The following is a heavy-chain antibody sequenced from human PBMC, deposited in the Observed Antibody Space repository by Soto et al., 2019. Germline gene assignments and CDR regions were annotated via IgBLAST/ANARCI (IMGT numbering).Heavy chain of an antibody. Sequence: QVQLVESGGGVVQPGRSLRLSCAASGFTFSSYGMHWVRQAPGKGLEWVAVIWYDGRNKYYADSVKGRFTISRDNSKNPLYLQMNSLRAEDTAVYYCARDCGYSYGRYYYYGMDVWGQGTTVTVSS. CDR1: GFTFSSYG. V-gene: IGHV3-33*01. CDR3: ARDCGYSYGRYYYYGMDV. J-gene: IGHJ6*02. CDR2: IWYDGRNK. D-gene: IGHD5-18*01.